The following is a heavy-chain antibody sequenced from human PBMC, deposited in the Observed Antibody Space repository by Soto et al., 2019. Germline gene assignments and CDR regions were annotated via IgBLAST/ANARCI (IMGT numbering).Heavy chain of an antibody. J-gene: IGHJ4*02. CDR1: GGSISPYY. D-gene: IGHD4-17*01. V-gene: IGHV4-59*08. CDR3: ARLNYGDFQLYYFDY. Sequence: PSETLSLTCTVSGGSISPYYWSCIRQTPEKGLEWIGNIYYIGNSNYNPSLKSRVTISLDTSKNQFSLKLSSVTAADTAVYYCARLNYGDFQLYYFDYWGQGTLVTVSS. CDR2: IYYIGNS.